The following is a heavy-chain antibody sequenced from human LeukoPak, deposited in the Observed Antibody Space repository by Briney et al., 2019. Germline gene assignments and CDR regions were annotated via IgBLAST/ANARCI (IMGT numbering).Heavy chain of an antibody. V-gene: IGHV3-49*04. CDR3: TRDLWWEDYYYYYYMDV. D-gene: IGHD2-8*02. J-gene: IGHJ6*03. Sequence: GGSLRLSCTASGFTFGDYAMSWVRQAPGKGLEWVGFIRSKAYGGTTEYATSVKGRFTISRDDSKSIAYLQMNSLKTEDTAVYYCTRDLWWEDYYYYYYMDVWGKGTTVTISS. CDR2: IRSKAYGGTT. CDR1: GFTFGDYA.